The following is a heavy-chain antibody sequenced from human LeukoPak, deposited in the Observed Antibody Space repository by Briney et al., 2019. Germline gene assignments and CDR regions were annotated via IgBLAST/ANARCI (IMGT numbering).Heavy chain of an antibody. V-gene: IGHV1-69*13. CDR2: IIPIFGTA. CDR1: GGTFSSYA. CDR3: ARARGIAVAGP. D-gene: IGHD6-19*01. J-gene: IGHJ5*02. Sequence: SVKVSCKASGGTFSSYAISWVRQAPGQGLEWMGGIIPIFGTANYAQKFQGRVTITADESTSTAYMELSGLRSEDTAVYYCARARGIAVAGPWGQGTLVTVSS.